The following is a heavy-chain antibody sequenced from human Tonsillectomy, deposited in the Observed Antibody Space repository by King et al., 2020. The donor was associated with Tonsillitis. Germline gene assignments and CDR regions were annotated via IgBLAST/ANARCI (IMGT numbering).Heavy chain of an antibody. Sequence: VQLVESGGGVVQPGRSLRLSCAASGFTFSSYGMHWVRQAPGKGLEWVAVISYDGSNKYYADSVKGRFTISRDNSKNTLYLQMNSLRAEDTAVYYCAKALHKPHTLFDYWGQGTLVTVSS. D-gene: IGHD2-2*02. J-gene: IGHJ4*02. CDR1: GFTFSSYG. CDR3: AKALHKPHTLFDY. V-gene: IGHV3-30*18. CDR2: ISYDGSNK.